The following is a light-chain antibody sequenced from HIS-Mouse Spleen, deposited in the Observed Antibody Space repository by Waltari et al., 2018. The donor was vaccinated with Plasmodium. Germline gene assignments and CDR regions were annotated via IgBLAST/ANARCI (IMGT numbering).Light chain of an antibody. V-gene: IGKV1-33*01. CDR1: QDISNY. CDR2: DAS. CDR3: QQYDNLPPLFT. J-gene: IGKJ3*01. Sequence: QMTQSPSSLSAFGGDKGTITCPASQDISNYLNWYQQKPGKAPKLLIYDASNLETGVPSRFSGSGSGTDFTFTISSLQPEDIATYYCQQYDNLPPLFTFGPGTKVDIK.